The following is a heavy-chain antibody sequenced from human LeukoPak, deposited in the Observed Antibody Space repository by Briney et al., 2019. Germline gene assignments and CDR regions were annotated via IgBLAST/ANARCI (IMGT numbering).Heavy chain of an antibody. Sequence: GGSLRLSCAASGFTFSSYAMHWVRQAPGKGLEWVAVISYDGSNKYYADSVKGRFTISRDKSKNTLYLQMNSLRAEDTAVYYCVTAAGMTAWGQGTLVTVSS. D-gene: IGHD6-13*01. J-gene: IGHJ5*02. CDR1: GFTFSSYA. V-gene: IGHV3-30*04. CDR2: ISYDGSNK. CDR3: VTAAGMTA.